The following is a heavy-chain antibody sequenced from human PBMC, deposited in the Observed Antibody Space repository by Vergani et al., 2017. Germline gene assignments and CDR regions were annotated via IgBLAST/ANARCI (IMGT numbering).Heavy chain of an antibody. J-gene: IGHJ4*02. D-gene: IGHD3-10*01. CDR2: IYTSGAT. CDR1: GGSFSTGGQS. V-gene: IGHV4-61*02. CDR3: ARSRIYYGAGSPDY. Sequence: QLQLQQSGPGLVKPSQTLSLTCTVSGGSFSTGGQSWTWPRKAAGKGLEWIGRIYTSGATNYNPSLRSRAIMSVHASKKQFSLKLTSVTAADTAVYYCARSRIYYGAGSPDYWGQGTLVTVSS.